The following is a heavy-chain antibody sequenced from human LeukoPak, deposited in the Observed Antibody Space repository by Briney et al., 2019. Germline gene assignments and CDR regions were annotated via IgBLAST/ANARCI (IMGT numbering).Heavy chain of an antibody. CDR2: ISSGGRSI. CDR1: GFTFSSYG. J-gene: IGHJ4*02. Sequence: GGSLRLSCAASGFTFSSYGMNWVRQAPGEGLEWVSSISSGGRSIDLADSVKGRFTISRDNAKNSLYLQMNSLRAEDTAVYYCARAPPPYCSGGSCYSGGPDYWGQGTLVTVSS. D-gene: IGHD2-15*01. CDR3: ARAPPPYCSGGSCYSGGPDY. V-gene: IGHV3-21*01.